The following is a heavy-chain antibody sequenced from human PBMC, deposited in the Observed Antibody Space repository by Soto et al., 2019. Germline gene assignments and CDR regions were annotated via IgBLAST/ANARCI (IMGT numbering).Heavy chain of an antibody. CDR3: ARHSSGRAGLAFDI. Sequence: KSSETLSLTCTVSGGSISSYYWSWIRQPPGKGLEWIGYIYYSGSTNYNPSLKSRVTISVDTSKNQFSLKLSSVTAADTAVYYCARHSSGRAGLAFDIWGQGTMVTVSS. CDR1: GGSISSYY. J-gene: IGHJ3*02. D-gene: IGHD6-19*01. V-gene: IGHV4-59*08. CDR2: IYYSGST.